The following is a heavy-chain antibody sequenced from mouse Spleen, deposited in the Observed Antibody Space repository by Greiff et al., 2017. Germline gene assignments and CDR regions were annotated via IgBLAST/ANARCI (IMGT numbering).Heavy chain of an antibody. CDR1: GFNIKDDY. D-gene: IGHD4-1*01. J-gene: IGHJ2*01. CDR3: TTLGGNYVDY. CDR2: IDPENGDT. Sequence: EVQLQQSGAELVRPGASVKLSCTASGFNIKDDYMHWVKQRPEQGLEWIGWIDPENGDTEYASKFQGKATITADTSSNTAYLQLSSLTSEDTAVYYCTTLGGNYVDYWGQGTTLTVSS. V-gene: IGHV14-4*01.